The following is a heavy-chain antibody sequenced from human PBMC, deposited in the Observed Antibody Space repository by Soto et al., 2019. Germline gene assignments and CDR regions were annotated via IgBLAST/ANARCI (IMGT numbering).Heavy chain of an antibody. Sequence: EVQLVESGGGLVQPGGSLRLSCAASEFTFSNYWMTWVRQAPGKGLEWVAKIKPDGSEKYYVYSVKGRFSISRDNSKNSLYLQTDSLRAEDTAIYYCTRLDSSLAHYGMDVWGQGTTVNVSS. CDR3: TRLDSSLAHYGMDV. D-gene: IGHD1-1*01. CDR2: IKPDGSEK. V-gene: IGHV3-7*01. J-gene: IGHJ6*02. CDR1: EFTFSNYW.